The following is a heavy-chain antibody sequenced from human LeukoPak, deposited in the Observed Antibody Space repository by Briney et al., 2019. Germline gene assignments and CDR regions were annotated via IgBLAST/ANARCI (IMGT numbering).Heavy chain of an antibody. D-gene: IGHD5-18*01. CDR3: AREGYSYGHDAFDI. CDR2: ISGSGSTI. Sequence: GGSLRLSCAASGFTFSSYEMNWVRQAPGKGLKWVSHISGSGSTIYYAASVKGRFTISRDNAKNSLYLQMNSLRAEDTAAYYCAREGYSYGHDAFDIWGQGTMVTVSS. J-gene: IGHJ3*02. CDR1: GFTFSSYE. V-gene: IGHV3-48*03.